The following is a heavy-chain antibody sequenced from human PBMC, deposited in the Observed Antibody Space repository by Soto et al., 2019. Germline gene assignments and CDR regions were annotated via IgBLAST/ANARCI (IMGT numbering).Heavy chain of an antibody. CDR3: ARHHVDDFWTARYYYYCMDV. Sequence: PSETLSLTCTVSGGSISSSSYYWGWIRQPPGKGLEWIGSIYYSGSTYYNPSLKSRVTISVDTSKNQFSLKLSSVTAADTAVYYCARHHVDDFWTARYYYYCMDVWGQGTTVTVSS. V-gene: IGHV4-39*01. CDR1: GGSISSSSYY. CDR2: IYYSGST. J-gene: IGHJ6*02. D-gene: IGHD3-3*01.